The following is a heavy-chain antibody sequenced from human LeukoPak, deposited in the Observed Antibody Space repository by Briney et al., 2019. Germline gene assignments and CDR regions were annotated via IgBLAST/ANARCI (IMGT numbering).Heavy chain of an antibody. V-gene: IGHV4-31*03. Sequence: SETLSLTCSVSGGSVSRGGYFWTWVRQQPGKGLEWIRYIYYSASTQYNPSLRGRLTISVDTSKNQFSLNLNSVTTADAAVYYCARAVATMYLDYWGQGTLVTVS. D-gene: IGHD5-12*01. CDR3: ARAVATMYLDY. CDR1: GGSVSRGGYF. CDR2: IYYSAST. J-gene: IGHJ4*02.